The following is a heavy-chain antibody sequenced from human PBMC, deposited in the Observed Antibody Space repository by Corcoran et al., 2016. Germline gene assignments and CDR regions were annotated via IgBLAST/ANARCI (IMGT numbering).Heavy chain of an antibody. CDR3: TRDLGLCSGGSCIIGEGDY. V-gene: IGHV3-49*03. D-gene: IGHD2-15*01. J-gene: IGHJ4*02. CDR2: IRSKAYGGTT. CDR1: GFTFGDYA. Sequence: EVQLVESGGGLVQPGRSLRLSCTASGFTFGDYAMSWFRQAPGKGLEWVGFIRSKAYGGTTEYAASVKGRFTISRDDSKSIAYLQMNSLKTEDTAVYYCTRDLGLCSGGSCIIGEGDYWGQGTLVTVSS.